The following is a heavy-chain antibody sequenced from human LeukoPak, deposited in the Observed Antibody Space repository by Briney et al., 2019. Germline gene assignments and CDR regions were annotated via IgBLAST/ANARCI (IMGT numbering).Heavy chain of an antibody. CDR3: ARVGLRRGSGYYAMDV. J-gene: IGHJ6*02. CDR1: GGTFTSYA. Sequence: SVKVSCKASGGTFTSYAISWVRQAPGQGLEWMEGIIPVFGSANYAQKFQGRVTITADESTSTAYMELSSLRSEDTAVYYCARVGLRRGSGYYAMDVWGQGTTVTVSS. D-gene: IGHD3-10*01. CDR2: IIPVFGSA. V-gene: IGHV1-69*13.